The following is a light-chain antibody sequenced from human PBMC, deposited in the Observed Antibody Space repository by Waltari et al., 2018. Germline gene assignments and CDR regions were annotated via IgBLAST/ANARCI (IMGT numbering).Light chain of an antibody. J-gene: IGKJ4*01. CDR3: QQYNNWPPT. CDR1: QSVSSY. CDR2: GSS. Sequence: EIVLTQSPATLSLSPGERATLSCRASQSVSSYLAWYQQRPGQAPRLLIYGSSTRAPGIPARFSGSGSGTEFTLTISSLQSEDFAVYSCQQYNNWPPTFGGGTKVEIK. V-gene: IGKV3-15*01.